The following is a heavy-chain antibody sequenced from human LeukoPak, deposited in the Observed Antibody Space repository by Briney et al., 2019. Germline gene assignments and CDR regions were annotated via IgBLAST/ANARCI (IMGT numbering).Heavy chain of an antibody. CDR3: ARAYTANAWEHFDF. D-gene: IGHD1-26*01. J-gene: IGHJ4*02. V-gene: IGHV3-30-3*01. CDR2: VSYDGNNN. CDR1: GFTFSSFA. Sequence: GGSLRLSCAASGFTFSSFAMHWVRQAPGKGLEWVAVVSYDGNNNYYADSVKGRFTISRDSAKNMLYLQMNSLRLEDTAVYYCARAYTANAWEHFDFWGQGTLVTVSS.